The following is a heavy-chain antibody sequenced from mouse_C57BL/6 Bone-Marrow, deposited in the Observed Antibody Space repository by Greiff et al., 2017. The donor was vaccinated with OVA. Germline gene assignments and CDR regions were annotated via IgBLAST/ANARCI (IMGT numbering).Heavy chain of an antibody. Sequence: VQLQQSGPELVKPGASVKISCKASGYSFTSYYIHWVKQRPGQGLEWIGCIYPGSGNTKYNEKFKGKATLTADTSSSTAYMQLSSLTSEDSAVYYCASAITTVEYFDYWVQGTTLTVSS. V-gene: IGHV1-66*01. J-gene: IGHJ2*01. CDR1: GYSFTSYY. CDR3: ASAITTVEYFDY. CDR2: IYPGSGNT. D-gene: IGHD1-1*01.